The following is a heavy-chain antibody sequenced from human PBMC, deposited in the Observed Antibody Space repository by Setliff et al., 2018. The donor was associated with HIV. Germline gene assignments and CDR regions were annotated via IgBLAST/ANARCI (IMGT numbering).Heavy chain of an antibody. D-gene: IGHD3-22*01. Sequence: PGGSLRLSCAASGFTFSSYWMSWVRQAPGKGLEWVANIKQDGGEKYYLDSVKGRFTISRDNAKNSLYLQMNSLRAEDTGIYYCTTVVDYDNSDATDHWGPGSLVTVSS. V-gene: IGHV3-7*03. J-gene: IGHJ4*02. CDR1: GFTFSSYW. CDR3: TTVVDYDNSDATDH. CDR2: IKQDGGEK.